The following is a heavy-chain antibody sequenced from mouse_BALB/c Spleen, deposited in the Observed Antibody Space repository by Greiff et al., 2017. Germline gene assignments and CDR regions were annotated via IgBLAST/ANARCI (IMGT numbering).Heavy chain of an antibody. D-gene: IGHD2-1*01. CDR3: AREDGKGFAY. Sequence: VQLVESGPGLVAPSQSLSITCTVSGFSLTSYGVHWVRQPPGKGLEWLGVIWAGGSTNYNSALMSRLSISKDNSKSQVFLKMNSLQTDDTAMYYCAREDGKGFAYWGQGTLVTVSA. J-gene: IGHJ3*01. CDR2: IWAGGST. CDR1: GFSLTSYG. V-gene: IGHV2-9*02.